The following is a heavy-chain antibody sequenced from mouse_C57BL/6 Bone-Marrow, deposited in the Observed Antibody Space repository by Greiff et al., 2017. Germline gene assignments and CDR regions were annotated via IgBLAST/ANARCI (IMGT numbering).Heavy chain of an antibody. V-gene: IGHV1-61*01. Sequence: LQQPGAELVRPGSSVKLSCKASGYTFTSYWMDWVKQRPGQGLEWIGNIYPSDSETHYNQKFTDKATLTVDKSSSTAYMQRSSLPSEDSAVYYCARGSPAWFAYWGQGTLVTVSA. CDR2: IYPSDSET. CDR3: ARGSPAWFAY. J-gene: IGHJ3*01. D-gene: IGHD1-1*01. CDR1: GYTFTSYW.